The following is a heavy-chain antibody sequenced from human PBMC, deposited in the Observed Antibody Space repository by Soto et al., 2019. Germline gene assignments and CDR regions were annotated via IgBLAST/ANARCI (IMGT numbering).Heavy chain of an antibody. V-gene: IGHV1-46*01. Sequence: ASGKVSCKASGYTFTSYYIHWVRQAPGQGLEWMGIINPSGGSTGYAQKFQGRVTMTRDTSASTVYMELSSLRSEDTAVYYCARASLGYCSSTSCPGDYYYGMDVWGQGTTVTVSS. CDR3: ARASLGYCSSTSCPGDYYYGMDV. CDR2: INPSGGST. J-gene: IGHJ6*02. CDR1: GYTFTSYY. D-gene: IGHD2-2*01.